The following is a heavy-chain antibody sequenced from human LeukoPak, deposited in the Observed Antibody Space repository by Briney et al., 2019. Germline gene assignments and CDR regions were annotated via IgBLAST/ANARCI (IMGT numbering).Heavy chain of an antibody. CDR2: IIPIFGTA. V-gene: IGHV1-69*05. CDR3: ARGASGSYFSCDY. CDR1: GGTFSSYA. D-gene: IGHD1-26*01. J-gene: IGHJ4*02. Sequence: SVKVSCKASGGTFSSYAISWVRQAPGQGLEWMGGIIPIFGTANYAQKFQGRVTITTDESTSTAYMELSSLRSEDTAVYYCARGASGSYFSCDYWGQGTLVTVSS.